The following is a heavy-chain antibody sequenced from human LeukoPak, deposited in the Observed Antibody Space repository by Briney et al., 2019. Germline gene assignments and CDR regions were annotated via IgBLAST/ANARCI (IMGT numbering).Heavy chain of an antibody. D-gene: IGHD3-22*01. CDR3: ARDYNYYDSILDAFDI. Sequence: GESLRLSCAASGFTFSSYWMSWVRQAPGKGLEWVANIKQDGSEKYYVDSVKGRFTISRDNAKNSLYLQMNSLRAEDTAVYYCARDYNYYDSILDAFDIWGQGTMVTVSS. V-gene: IGHV3-7*01. CDR1: GFTFSSYW. CDR2: IKQDGSEK. J-gene: IGHJ3*02.